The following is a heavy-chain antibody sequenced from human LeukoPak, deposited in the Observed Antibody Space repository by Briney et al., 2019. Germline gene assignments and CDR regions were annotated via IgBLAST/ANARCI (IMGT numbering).Heavy chain of an antibody. V-gene: IGHV4-59*08. CDR1: GGSISSYY. Sequence: SETLSLTCTVSGGSISSYYGSWIREPPGKGVEGRGYIFYSGSTNYNPALKSRVPISVDTSKNQFSLTLTSVTAADTAVYSCARLLWFGETGAFDPWGQGTLVTVSS. CDR2: IFYSGST. CDR3: ARLLWFGETGAFDP. D-gene: IGHD3-10*01. J-gene: IGHJ5*02.